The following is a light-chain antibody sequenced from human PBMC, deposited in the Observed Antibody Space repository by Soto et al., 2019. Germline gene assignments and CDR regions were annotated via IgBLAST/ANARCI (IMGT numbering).Light chain of an antibody. CDR3: QQYGTSPRT. CDR1: QSFSSSY. CDR2: ETS. J-gene: IGKJ1*01. Sequence: EIVFTQSPGTLSLSPGARAAVCFEASQSFSSSYLAWYQQKPGQAPRLLIYETSSRATGIPDRFSGSGSQTDFTLTISRLEPEDFAVYYCQQYGTSPRTFGQGTKVDI. V-gene: IGKV3-20*01.